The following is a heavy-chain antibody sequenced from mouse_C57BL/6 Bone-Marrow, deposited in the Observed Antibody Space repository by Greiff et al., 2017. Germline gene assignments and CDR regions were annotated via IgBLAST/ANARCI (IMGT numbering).Heavy chain of an antibody. J-gene: IGHJ3*01. CDR3: AREDYGNLFAY. D-gene: IGHD2-1*01. CDR2: IYPGDGDT. CDR1: GYAFSSYW. Sequence: VQLQQSGAELVKPGASVKISCKASGYAFSSYWMNWVKQRPGKGLEWIGQIYPGDGDTNYNGKFKVKATLTADKSSSTAYMQLSSLTSEDSAVYFCAREDYGNLFAYWGQGTLVTVSA. V-gene: IGHV1-80*01.